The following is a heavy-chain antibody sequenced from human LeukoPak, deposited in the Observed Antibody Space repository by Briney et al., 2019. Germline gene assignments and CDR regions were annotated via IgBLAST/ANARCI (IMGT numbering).Heavy chain of an antibody. CDR3: ARHSGPYSSSWFDY. J-gene: IGHJ4*02. V-gene: IGHV4-39*01. CDR2: IYYSGST. D-gene: IGHD6-6*01. CDR1: GGSISSSSYY. Sequence: PSETLSLTCTVSGGSISSSSYYWGWIRQPPGKGLEWIGSIYYSGSTYYNLSLKSRVTVSVDTSKNQFSLKLSSVTAADTAVYYCARHSGPYSSSWFDYWGQGTLVTVSS.